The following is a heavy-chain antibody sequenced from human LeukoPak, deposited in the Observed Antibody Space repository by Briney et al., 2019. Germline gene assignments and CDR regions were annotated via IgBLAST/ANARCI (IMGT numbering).Heavy chain of an antibody. D-gene: IGHD4-23*01. CDR2: ISYSGST. Sequence: SETLSLTCTVSGGSISSSSYYWGWIRQPPGKGLEWIRSISYSGSTKYNPSLKSRITISVDTSKNHFSLKLNSVTAADTAIYYCARQRTVVTPEFFDYWGQGTLVIVSS. J-gene: IGHJ4*02. V-gene: IGHV4-39*01. CDR1: GGSISSSSYY. CDR3: ARQRTVVTPEFFDY.